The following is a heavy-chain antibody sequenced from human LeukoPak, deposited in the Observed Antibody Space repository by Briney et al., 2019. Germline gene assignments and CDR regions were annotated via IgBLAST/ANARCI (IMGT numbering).Heavy chain of an antibody. CDR2: IYYSGST. J-gene: IGHJ5*02. V-gene: IGHV4-59*08. Sequence: PSETLSLTCTVSGGSISSYYWSWIRQPPGKGLEWIGYIYYSGSTNYNPSLKSRVTISVDTSKNQFSLKLSSVTAADTAVYYCALLSKGGNWFDPWGQGTLVTVSS. CDR1: GGSISSYY. CDR3: ALLSKGGNWFDP. D-gene: IGHD2-21*02.